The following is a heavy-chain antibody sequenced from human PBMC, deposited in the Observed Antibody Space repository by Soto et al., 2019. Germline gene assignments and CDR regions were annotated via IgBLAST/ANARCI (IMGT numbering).Heavy chain of an antibody. V-gene: IGHV3-7*04. J-gene: IGHJ4*02. CDR3: ARLSSSYYYDSSGYWPD. Sequence: GGSLRLSCAASGFTFSSYWMSWVRQAPGKGLEWVANIKQDGSEKYYVDSVKGRFTISRDNAKNSLYLQMNSLRAEDTAVYYCARLSSSYYYDSSGYWPDWGQGTLVTVSS. CDR1: GFTFSSYW. CDR2: IKQDGSEK. D-gene: IGHD3-22*01.